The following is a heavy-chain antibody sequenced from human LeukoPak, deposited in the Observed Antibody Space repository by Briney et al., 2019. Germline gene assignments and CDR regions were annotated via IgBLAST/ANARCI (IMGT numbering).Heavy chain of an antibody. Sequence: GASVKVSCKASGYTFNDYYMHWVRQAPGQGLEWMGRINPDSGGTDYAQKFQGRVTMTRDTSISTAYVDLSRLRSDDTAVYYCARLGEIGLLTGYFYPWGQGTLVTVSS. CDR2: INPDSGGT. CDR3: ARLGEIGLLTGYFYP. J-gene: IGHJ5*02. CDR1: GYTFNDYY. D-gene: IGHD3-9*01. V-gene: IGHV1-2*02.